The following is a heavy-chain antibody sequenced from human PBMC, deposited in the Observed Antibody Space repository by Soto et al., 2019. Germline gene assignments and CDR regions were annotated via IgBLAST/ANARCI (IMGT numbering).Heavy chain of an antibody. Sequence: EVQLLESGGGLVQPGGSLRLSCAASGFTFSNCAMTWVRQAPGKGLEWVSAISGSVGSTYYAGSVKGRFTISRDNSKNTLYLQMNSLRAEDTAVYYCAKPFNTGWTRPDYWGQGTLVTVSS. CDR1: GFTFSNCA. V-gene: IGHV3-23*01. D-gene: IGHD6-19*01. CDR2: ISGSVGST. J-gene: IGHJ4*02. CDR3: AKPFNTGWTRPDY.